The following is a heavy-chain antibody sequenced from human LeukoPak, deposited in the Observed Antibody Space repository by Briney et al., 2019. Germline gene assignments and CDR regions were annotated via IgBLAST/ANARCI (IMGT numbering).Heavy chain of an antibody. J-gene: IGHJ3*02. V-gene: IGHV3-30*02. CDR3: AKASTIFGVVIGDAFDI. Sequence: LSGGSLRLSCAASGFTFSSYGMHWVRQAPGKGLEWVAFIRYDGSNKYYADSVKGRFTISRDNSKNTLYLQMNSLRAEDTAVYYCAKASTIFGVVIGDAFDIWGQGTMVTVSS. D-gene: IGHD3-3*01. CDR1: GFTFSSYG. CDR2: IRYDGSNK.